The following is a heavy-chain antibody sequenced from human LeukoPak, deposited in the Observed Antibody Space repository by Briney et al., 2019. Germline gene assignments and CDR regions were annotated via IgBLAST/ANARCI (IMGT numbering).Heavy chain of an antibody. CDR3: ARDLRNWFDP. D-gene: IGHD3-10*01. CDR2: IYYSGST. V-gene: IGHV4-59*01. J-gene: IGHJ5*02. Sequence: PSETLSLTCTVSGGSISSYYWSWIRQPPGKGLEWIGYIYYSGSTNYIPSLKSRVTISVDTSKNQFSLKLSSVTAADTAVYYCARDLRNWFDPWGQGTLVTVSS. CDR1: GGSISSYY.